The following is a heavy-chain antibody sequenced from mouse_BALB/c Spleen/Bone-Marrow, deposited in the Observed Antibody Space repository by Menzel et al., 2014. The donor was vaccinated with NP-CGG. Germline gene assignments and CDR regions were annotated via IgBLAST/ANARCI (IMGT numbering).Heavy chain of an antibody. J-gene: IGHJ3*01. V-gene: IGHV1-4*01. D-gene: IGHD4-1*01. CDR3: GCEGLGAWFVY. CDR1: GYTFTSYT. CDR2: INPSSDYT. Sequence: QVQLKQSGAELARPGASVKMSCKASGYTFTSYTIHWVKQRPGQGLEWIGYINPSSDYTNYNEKFKDKVTLTADKSSSKAYMQMSSRTSEDYVVGHCGCEGLGAWFVYWGQGTLVTVSA.